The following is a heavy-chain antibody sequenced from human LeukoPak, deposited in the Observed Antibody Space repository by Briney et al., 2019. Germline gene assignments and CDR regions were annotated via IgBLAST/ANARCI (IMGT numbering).Heavy chain of an antibody. J-gene: IGHJ4*02. Sequence: SETLSLTCTVSGGSISSYYWSWIRQPAGKGLEWIGRIYTSGSTNYNPSLKSRVTMSVDTSKNQFSLKLSSVTAADTAVYYCARDGRDDSSGHSYYFDYWGQGTLVTVSS. D-gene: IGHD3-22*01. V-gene: IGHV4-4*07. CDR3: ARDGRDDSSGHSYYFDY. CDR1: GGSISSYY. CDR2: IYTSGST.